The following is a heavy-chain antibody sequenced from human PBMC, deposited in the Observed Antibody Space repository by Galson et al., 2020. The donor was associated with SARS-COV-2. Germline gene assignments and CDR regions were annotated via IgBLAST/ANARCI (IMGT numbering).Heavy chain of an antibody. J-gene: IGHJ6*02. CDR1: GYTFTSYG. CDR2: ISAYNGNT. Sequence: ASVKVSCKASGYTFTSYGISWVRQAPGQGLEWMGWISAYNGNTNYAQKLQGRVTMTTDTSTSTAYMELRSLRSDDTAVYYCARDNWNVPPTYYYYGMDVWGQGTTVTVSS. CDR3: ARDNWNVPPTYYYYGMDV. D-gene: IGHD1-20*01. V-gene: IGHV1-18*01.